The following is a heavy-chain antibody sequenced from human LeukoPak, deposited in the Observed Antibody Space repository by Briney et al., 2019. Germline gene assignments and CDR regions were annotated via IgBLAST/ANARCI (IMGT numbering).Heavy chain of an antibody. J-gene: IGHJ4*02. V-gene: IGHV3-23*01. Sequence: GGSLRLSCADSGFTFSSFAMSWVRQAPGKGLEWVSGINNRGGGTFYADSVQGRFTISRDDSKNTLYLDMNSLRAEDTAVYYCAREGAGDSGRYHSYFDLWGQGVLATVSS. D-gene: IGHD1-20*01. CDR1: GFTFSSFA. CDR2: INNRGGGT. CDR3: AREGAGDSGRYHSYFDL.